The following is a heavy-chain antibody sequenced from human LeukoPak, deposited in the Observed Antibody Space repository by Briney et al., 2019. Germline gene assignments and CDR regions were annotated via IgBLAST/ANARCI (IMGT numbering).Heavy chain of an antibody. CDR1: GFTFSSYW. CDR3: ATGAGCGY. CDR2: IKQDGSER. D-gene: IGHD6-19*01. V-gene: IGHV3-7*03. J-gene: IGHJ4*02. Sequence: GGSLRLSCAASGFTFSSYWMTWVRQAPGKGLEWVANIKQDGSERNYVDSVKGRFTISRDNAKTSLYLQMNTLRDEDTAVYYCATGAGCGYWGQGTLVTVSS.